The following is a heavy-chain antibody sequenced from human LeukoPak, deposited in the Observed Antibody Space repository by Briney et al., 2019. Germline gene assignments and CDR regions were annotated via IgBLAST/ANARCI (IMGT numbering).Heavy chain of an antibody. Sequence: GGSLRLSCSASGFTFSRYAMLWVRQAPGKGLVWVSRLNEDGRITNYADSVKGRFTISRDNAKNTVYLQMNSLRVEDTGVYYCARSFSGYRDYWGQGTQVSVSS. CDR1: GFTFSRYA. CDR3: ARSFSGYRDY. V-gene: IGHV3-74*01. D-gene: IGHD3-22*01. CDR2: LNEDGRIT. J-gene: IGHJ4*02.